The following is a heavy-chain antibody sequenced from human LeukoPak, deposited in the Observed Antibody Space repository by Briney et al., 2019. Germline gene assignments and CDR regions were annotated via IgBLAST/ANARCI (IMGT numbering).Heavy chain of an antibody. D-gene: IGHD3-22*01. CDR1: GFTFTSSA. CDR3: AAKYYYDSSGYVDY. Sequence: ASVNVSCKASGFTFTSSAMQWVRQARGQRLEWIGWIVVGSGNTNYAQKFQERVTITRDMSTSTAYMELSSLRSEDTAVYYCAAKYYYDSSGYVDYWGQGTLVTVSS. CDR2: IVVGSGNT. V-gene: IGHV1-58*02. J-gene: IGHJ4*02.